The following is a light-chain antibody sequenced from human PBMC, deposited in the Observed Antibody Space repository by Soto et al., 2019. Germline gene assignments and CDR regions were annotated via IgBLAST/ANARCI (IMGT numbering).Light chain of an antibody. CDR1: QSVSSSY. CDR3: HQYRSSPLYT. J-gene: IGKJ2*01. V-gene: IGKV3-20*01. CDR2: GAS. Sequence: EIVLTQSPGTLSLSPGERATLSCRASQSVSSSYLAWYQQKPGQAPRLLIYGASSRATGIPDRFSSSRSGTDFTPTISSLEPAEFEVYYCHQYRSSPLYTFGQGTKLEIK.